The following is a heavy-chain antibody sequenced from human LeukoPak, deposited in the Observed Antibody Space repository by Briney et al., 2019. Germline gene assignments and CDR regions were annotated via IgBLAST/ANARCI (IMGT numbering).Heavy chain of an antibody. D-gene: IGHD2-15*01. J-gene: IGHJ4*02. CDR3: AKASGYCSGGSCYSDDYFDY. CDR1: GFIFRTYA. Sequence: GRSLRPSCAASGFIFRTYAMHWVRQAPGKGLEWVAVISYDGSNKYYADSVEGRFTISRDNSKNTLYLQMNSLRAEDTAVYYCAKASGYCSGGSCYSDDYFDYWGQGTLVTVSS. V-gene: IGHV3-30*04. CDR2: ISYDGSNK.